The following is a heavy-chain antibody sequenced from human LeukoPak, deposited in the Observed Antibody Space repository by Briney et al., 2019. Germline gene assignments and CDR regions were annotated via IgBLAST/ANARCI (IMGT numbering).Heavy chain of an antibody. V-gene: IGHV1-69*13. D-gene: IGHD3-3*01. CDR3: ARGTTYYDFWSGYPPTEYYGMDV. CDR2: IIPIFGTA. J-gene: IGHJ6*02. Sequence: ASVKVSCKASGYTFTSFGISWVRQAPGQGLEWMGGIIPIFGTANYAQKFQGRVTITADESTSTAYMELSSLRSEDTAVYYCARGTTYYDFWSGYPPTEYYGMDVWGQGTTVTVSS. CDR1: GYTFTSFG.